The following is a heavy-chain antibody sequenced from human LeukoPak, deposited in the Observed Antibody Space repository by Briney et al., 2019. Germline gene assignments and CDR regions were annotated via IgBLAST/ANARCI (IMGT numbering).Heavy chain of an antibody. CDR3: ARSQEDPEEEYDYSDY. Sequence: ASVKVSCKASGYTFTSYGISWVRQAPGQGLEWMGWISAYNGNTNYAQKLQGSVTMTTDTSTSTAYMELRRLRSDDTAVYYCARSQEDPEEEYDYSDYWGQGTLVTVSS. CDR1: GYTFTSYG. D-gene: IGHD6-6*01. J-gene: IGHJ4*02. CDR2: ISAYNGNT. V-gene: IGHV1-18*01.